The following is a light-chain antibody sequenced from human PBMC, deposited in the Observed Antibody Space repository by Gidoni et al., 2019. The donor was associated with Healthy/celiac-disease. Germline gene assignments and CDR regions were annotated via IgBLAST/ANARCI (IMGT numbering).Light chain of an antibody. Sequence: DIVMTQSPLSLTVTPGEPASISCRSSQSLLHSNGYNYLDWYLQKPGQSPQLLIYLGSNRASGVPDRFSGSGSGTDFTLKISRVDAEDVGFYYCMQALQTPRTFGQGTKVEIK. CDR1: QSLLHSNGYNY. V-gene: IGKV2-28*01. CDR2: LGS. CDR3: MQALQTPRT. J-gene: IGKJ1*01.